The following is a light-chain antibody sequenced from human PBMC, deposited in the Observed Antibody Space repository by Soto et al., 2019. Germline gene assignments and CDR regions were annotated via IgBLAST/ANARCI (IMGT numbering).Light chain of an antibody. Sequence: QSALTQPRSVSGSPGQSVTISCTGTSSDVGGYNYVSWYQQHPGKAPKLMIYDVSKRPSGVPDRFSGSKSGNTASLTISGLLAENDADYYCQSYDNSLGGSVFGGGTKVTVL. J-gene: IGLJ3*02. CDR3: QSYDNSLGGSV. CDR1: SSDVGGYNY. CDR2: DVS. V-gene: IGLV2-11*01.